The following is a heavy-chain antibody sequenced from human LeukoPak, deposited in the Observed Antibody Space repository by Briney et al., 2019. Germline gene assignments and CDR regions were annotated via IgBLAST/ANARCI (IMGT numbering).Heavy chain of an antibody. V-gene: IGHV5-51*01. CDR3: ARRQLIFTSGWYGDWFDP. Sequence: GESLKISCQGFGYSFSTYWIGWVRQMPGKGLEWMGIIYPGDSDTRYSPSFQGQVTISADKSISTAYLQWSSLKASDTAMYYCARRQLIFTSGWYGDWFDPWGQGTLVTVSS. CDR1: GYSFSTYW. D-gene: IGHD6-19*01. CDR2: IYPGDSDT. J-gene: IGHJ5*02.